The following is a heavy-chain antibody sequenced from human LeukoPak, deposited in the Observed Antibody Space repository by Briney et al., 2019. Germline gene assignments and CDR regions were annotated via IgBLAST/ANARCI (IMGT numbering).Heavy chain of an antibody. CDR1: GFTFNRCW. J-gene: IGHJ3*02. CDR2: IKQDGSEK. CDR3: ARDVLAAGATGTFDI. V-gene: IGHV3-7*03. D-gene: IGHD1-14*01. Sequence: GGSLRLSCVVSGFTFNRCWMNWVRQAPGKGLEWVANIKQDGSEKYYVDSVKGRFTISRDNAKTSLYLQMNSLRAEDTAVYYCARDVLAAGATGTFDIRGQGTMVTVSS.